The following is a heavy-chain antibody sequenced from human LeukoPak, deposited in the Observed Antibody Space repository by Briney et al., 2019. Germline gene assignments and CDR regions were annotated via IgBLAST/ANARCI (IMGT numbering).Heavy chain of an antibody. Sequence: GESLKISCMGSGYSFTSYWIAWVRQMPGKGREWMGVIYPGDSDTRYNPSFQGQVTISADKSISTAYLQWSSLKASDTAMYYCARRGYSREYFDDWGKGTLVTVSS. D-gene: IGHD6-13*01. CDR1: GYSFTSYW. J-gene: IGHJ4*02. V-gene: IGHV5-51*01. CDR2: IYPGDSDT. CDR3: ARRGYSREYFDD.